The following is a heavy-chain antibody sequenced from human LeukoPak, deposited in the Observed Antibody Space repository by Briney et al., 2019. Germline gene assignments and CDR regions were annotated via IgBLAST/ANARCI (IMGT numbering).Heavy chain of an antibody. D-gene: IGHD6-19*01. Sequence: ASVKVSCKASGYTFTGYYMHWVRQAPGQGLEWMGRINPNSGGTNYAQKFQGRVTMTRVTSISTAYMELSRLRSDDTAVYYCARDLIPYSSGWYDNWFDPWGQGTLVTVSS. V-gene: IGHV1-2*06. CDR2: INPNSGGT. CDR1: GYTFTGYY. J-gene: IGHJ5*02. CDR3: ARDLIPYSSGWYDNWFDP.